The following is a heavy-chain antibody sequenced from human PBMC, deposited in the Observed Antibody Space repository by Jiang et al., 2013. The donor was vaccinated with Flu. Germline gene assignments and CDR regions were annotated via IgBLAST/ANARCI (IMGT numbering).Heavy chain of an antibody. V-gene: IGHV1-3*01. J-gene: IGHJ2*01. CDR1: GYIFSNHA. CDR2: INVADGDT. CDR3: ARWGGPYSSDWFFGYFEF. D-gene: IGHD6-13*01. Sequence: SGAEVKQPGTSVKVSCTASGYIFSNHAMHWLRQAPGQRLEWMGRINVADGDTKYFQRFQGRITITRDTSASTVYLELNRLTSEDTAMYYCARWGGPYSSDWFFGYFEFWGRGSLVTVSS.